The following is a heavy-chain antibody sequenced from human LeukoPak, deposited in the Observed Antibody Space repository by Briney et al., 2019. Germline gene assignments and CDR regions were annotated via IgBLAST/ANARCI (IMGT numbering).Heavy chain of an antibody. CDR1: GGSISSSSYY. V-gene: IGHV4-39*07. Sequence: TPSETLSLTCTVSGGSISSSSYYWGWIRQPPGKGLEWIGSIYYSGSTYYNPSLKSRVTISVDTSKNQFSLKLSSVTAADTAVYYCAREALAVAGTVFDYWGQGTLVTVSS. D-gene: IGHD6-19*01. CDR2: IYYSGST. CDR3: AREALAVAGTVFDY. J-gene: IGHJ4*02.